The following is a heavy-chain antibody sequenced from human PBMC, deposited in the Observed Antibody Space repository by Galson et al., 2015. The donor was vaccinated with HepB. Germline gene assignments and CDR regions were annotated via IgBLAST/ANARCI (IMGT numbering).Heavy chain of an antibody. V-gene: IGHV3-23*01. J-gene: IGHJ4*02. CDR1: GFTLSSSA. CDR2: ISGSGGST. CDR3: AKGGFGRFLEWSLCYFDC. Sequence: SLRLSCAASGFTLSSSAMSWVRQAPGKGLEWVSAISGSGGSTNYADSVKGRFTISRDTSKNTLYLQMDSLRADDTAVYYCAKGGFGRFLEWSLCYFDCWGQGTLVTVSS. D-gene: IGHD3-3*01.